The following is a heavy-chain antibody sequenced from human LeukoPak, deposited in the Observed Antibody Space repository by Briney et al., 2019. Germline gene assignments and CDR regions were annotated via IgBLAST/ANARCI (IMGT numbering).Heavy chain of an antibody. CDR3: ARKVGSGWSDY. CDR2: ISAYNGNT. J-gene: IGHJ4*02. D-gene: IGHD6-19*01. Sequence: ASVNVSCKSSGYTFTSYGISWLRQAPGQGLEWIGWISAYNGNTNYPQKLQGRVTMTTDTSTSTAYMEMRSLRSDDTAVYYCARKVGSGWSDYWGQGTLVTVSS. V-gene: IGHV1-18*01. CDR1: GYTFTSYG.